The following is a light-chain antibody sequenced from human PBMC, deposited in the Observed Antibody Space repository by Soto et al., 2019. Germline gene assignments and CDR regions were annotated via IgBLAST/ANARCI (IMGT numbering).Light chain of an antibody. CDR3: SSYTSSSTRV. V-gene: IGLV2-14*01. Sequence: QSALTQPASVSGSPGQSITISCTATSTDVGVDNYVAWYQQYPGKAPKLMIYEVINRPSGVSNRFSGSKSGNTASLIISGLQAEDEADYYCSSYTSSSTRVFGGGTQLTVL. CDR2: EVI. CDR1: STDVGVDNY. J-gene: IGLJ2*01.